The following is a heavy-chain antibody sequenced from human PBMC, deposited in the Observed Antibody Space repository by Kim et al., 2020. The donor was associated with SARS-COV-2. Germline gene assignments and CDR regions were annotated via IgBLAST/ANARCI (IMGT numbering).Heavy chain of an antibody. J-gene: IGHJ3*02. CDR3: ASFSSSWTGGAFDI. CDR2: MNPNSGNT. CDR1: GYTFTSYD. Sequence: ASVKVSCKASGYTFTSYDINWVRQATGQGLEWMGWMNPNSGNTGYAQKFQGRVTMTRNTSISTAYMELSSLRSEDTAVYYCASFSSSWTGGAFDIWGQGTMVTVSS. V-gene: IGHV1-8*01. D-gene: IGHD6-13*01.